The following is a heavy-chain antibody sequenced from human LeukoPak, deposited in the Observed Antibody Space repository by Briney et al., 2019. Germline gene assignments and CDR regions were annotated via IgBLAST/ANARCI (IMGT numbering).Heavy chain of an antibody. V-gene: IGHV4-4*07. D-gene: IGHD1-26*01. Sequence: SETLSLTCTVSGGSISDYYWSWIRQPVGRGLEWMGRIYTSGSTNYNPSLKSRVTISVDTSKNQFSLKLSSVTAADTAVYYCAREVAEDSGSYFGPFDYWGQGTLVTVSS. CDR3: AREVAEDSGSYFGPFDY. CDR1: GGSISDYY. J-gene: IGHJ4*02. CDR2: IYTSGST.